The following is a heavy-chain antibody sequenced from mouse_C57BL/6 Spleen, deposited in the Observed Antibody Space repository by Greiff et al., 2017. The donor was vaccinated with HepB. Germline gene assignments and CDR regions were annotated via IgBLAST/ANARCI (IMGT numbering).Heavy chain of an antibody. V-gene: IGHV1-53*01. J-gene: IGHJ2*01. CDR3: ATIYYDYDHYFDY. Sequence: QVHVKQPGTELVKPGASVKLSCKASGYTFTSYWMHWVKQRPGQGLEWIGNINPSNGGTNYNEKFKSKATLTVDKSSSTAYMQLSSLTSEDSAVYYCATIYYDYDHYFDYWGQGTTLTVSS. D-gene: IGHD2-4*01. CDR1: GYTFTSYW. CDR2: INPSNGGT.